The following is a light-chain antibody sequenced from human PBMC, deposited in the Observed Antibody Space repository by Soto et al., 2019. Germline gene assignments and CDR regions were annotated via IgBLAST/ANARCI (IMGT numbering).Light chain of an antibody. Sequence: GDRVTITCWASQSISSWLAWYQQKPGKAPKLLIYDASSLESGVPSRFSGSGSGTEFTLTISSLQPDDFATYYCQQLSSYPSTFGGGTKVDIK. J-gene: IGKJ4*01. CDR3: QQLSSYPST. V-gene: IGKV1-5*01. CDR2: DAS. CDR1: QSISSW.